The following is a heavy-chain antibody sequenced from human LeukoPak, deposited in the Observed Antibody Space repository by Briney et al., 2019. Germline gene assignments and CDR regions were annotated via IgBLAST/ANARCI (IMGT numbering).Heavy chain of an antibody. CDR2: ISTSSDTI. J-gene: IGHJ4*02. D-gene: IGHD6-13*01. Sequence: GGSLRLSCAASGFTFSSFSMNWVRQTPGKGLEWVSYISTSSDTIYYADSVKGRFTISRDNAKNSLYLQMNSLRAEDTAVYYCARGESSSWYLDYWGQGTLVTVSS. CDR3: ARGESSSWYLDY. V-gene: IGHV3-48*04. CDR1: GFTFSSFS.